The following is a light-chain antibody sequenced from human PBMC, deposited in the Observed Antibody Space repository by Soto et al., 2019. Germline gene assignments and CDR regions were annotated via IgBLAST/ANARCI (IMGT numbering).Light chain of an antibody. CDR1: QSISSW. Sequence: DIPMTQSPSTLSASVGDRVTITCRASQSISSWLAWYQQKPGKAPKLLIYDASSLESGVPSRFSGSGSGTEFTLTFSSLQPDDFATYYCQQTYSARWTFGQGTKVGI. J-gene: IGKJ1*01. CDR2: DAS. CDR3: QQTYSARWT. V-gene: IGKV1-5*01.